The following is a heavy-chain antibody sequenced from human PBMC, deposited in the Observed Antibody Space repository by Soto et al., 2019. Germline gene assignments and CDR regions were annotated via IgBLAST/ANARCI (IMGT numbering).Heavy chain of an antibody. CDR2: INHSGST. CDR3: ARGGTGTRYYGSGSYWYYYYYYYMDV. CDR1: GGFFSGYY. J-gene: IGHJ6*03. V-gene: IGHV4-34*01. D-gene: IGHD3-10*01. Sequence: SETLSLTWAGYGGFFSGYYWSLIRPPPGKGLEWIGEINHSGSTNYNPSLKSRVTISVDTSKNQFSLKLSSVTAADTAVYYCARGGTGTRYYGSGSYWYYYYYYYMDVWGKGTTVTVSS.